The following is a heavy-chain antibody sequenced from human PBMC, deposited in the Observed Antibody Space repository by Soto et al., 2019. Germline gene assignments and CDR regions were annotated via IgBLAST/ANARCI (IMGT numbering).Heavy chain of an antibody. CDR3: AREGYFVWLFPSRFDY. D-gene: IGHD3-9*01. V-gene: IGHV1-3*01. CDR2: INAGNGNT. Sequence: GASVKVSCKASGYTFTSYAMHWVRQAPGQRLEWMGWINAGNGNTKYSQKFQGRVTITRDTSASTAYMELSSLRSEDTAVYYCAREGYFVWLFPSRFDYWGQGTLVTVS. CDR1: GYTFTSYA. J-gene: IGHJ4*02.